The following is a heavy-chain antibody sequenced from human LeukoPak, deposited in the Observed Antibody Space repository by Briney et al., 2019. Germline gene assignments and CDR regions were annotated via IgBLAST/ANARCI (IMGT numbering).Heavy chain of an antibody. V-gene: IGHV4-34*01. CDR1: GGSFSGYY. CDR3: ARGFNWNDALDY. J-gene: IGHJ4*02. Sequence: SETLSLTCAVYGGSFSGYYWSWIRQPPGKGLEWIGEINHSGSTNYNPSLKSRVTISVDTSKNQFSLKLSSVTAADTAVYYCARGFNWNDALDYWGQGTLVTVSS. D-gene: IGHD1-20*01. CDR2: INHSGST.